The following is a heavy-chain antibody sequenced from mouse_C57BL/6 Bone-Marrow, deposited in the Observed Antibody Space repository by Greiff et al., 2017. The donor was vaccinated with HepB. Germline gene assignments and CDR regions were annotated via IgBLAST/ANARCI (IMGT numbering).Heavy chain of an antibody. CDR1: GFTFSDFY. D-gene: IGHD1-1*01. J-gene: IGHJ4*01. CDR3: ARDANYGDAMDY. Sequence: EVKLVESGGGLVQSGRSLRLSCATSGFTFSDFYMEWVRQAPGKGLEWIAASRNKANDYTTEYSAYVKGRFIVSRDTSQSILYLQMHALRAEDTAIYYCARDANYGDAMDYWGQGTSVTVSS. V-gene: IGHV7-1*01. CDR2: SRNKANDYTT.